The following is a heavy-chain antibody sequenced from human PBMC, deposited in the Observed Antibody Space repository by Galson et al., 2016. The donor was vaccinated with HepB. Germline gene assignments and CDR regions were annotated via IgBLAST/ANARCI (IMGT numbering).Heavy chain of an antibody. Sequence: SLRLSCAASGFTFSRYWMYWVRQAPGKGLVWVSRISPDGSNAIYADSVKGRFTISRDNAKNTLHLQMNSLRVEDTAVYYCARIREGGPWGQGTLVTVSS. V-gene: IGHV3-74*01. D-gene: IGHD3-16*01. CDR2: ISPDGSNA. CDR1: GFTFSRYW. J-gene: IGHJ5*02. CDR3: ARIREGGP.